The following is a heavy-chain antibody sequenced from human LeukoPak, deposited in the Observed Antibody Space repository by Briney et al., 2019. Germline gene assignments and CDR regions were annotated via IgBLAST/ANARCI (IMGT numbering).Heavy chain of an antibody. D-gene: IGHD3-3*01. J-gene: IGHJ6*03. CDR1: GFTFTNAW. CDR3: AREKKDYDFWSGQYYYYMDV. V-gene: IGHV3-7*01. CDR2: IKQDGSEK. Sequence: GGSLRLSCAASGFTFTNAWMSWVRQAPGKGLEWVANIKQDGSEKYYVDSVKGRFAISRDNGKNSLYLQMNRLSAEDTAVYYCAREKKDYDFWSGQYYYYMDVWGKGTTVTVSS.